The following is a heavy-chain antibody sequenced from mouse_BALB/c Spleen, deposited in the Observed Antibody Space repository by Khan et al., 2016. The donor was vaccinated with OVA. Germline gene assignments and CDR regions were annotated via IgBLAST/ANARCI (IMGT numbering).Heavy chain of an antibody. D-gene: IGHD2-10*01. J-gene: IGHJ4*01. CDR2: IWSDGST. Sequence: QVQLKQSGPGLVAPSQSLSITCTISGFSLTDYGVHWLRQPPGKGLEWLVVIWSDGSTTYNSTLKSRLIISKDNSKSQVFLKMNSLQTDDTAMYYWARQPYYHYYIMDYWGQGTSVTVSS. V-gene: IGHV2-6-1*01. CDR3: ARQPYYHYYIMDY. CDR1: GFSLTDYG.